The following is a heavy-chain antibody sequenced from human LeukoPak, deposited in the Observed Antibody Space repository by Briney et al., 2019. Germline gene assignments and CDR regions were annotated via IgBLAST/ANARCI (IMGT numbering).Heavy chain of an antibody. CDR3: ARTGYCSSTSCYWVLRHYYYYYYMDV. V-gene: IGHV3-30*01. CDR2: ISYDGSNK. CDR1: GFTFSSYA. D-gene: IGHD2-2*03. J-gene: IGHJ6*03. Sequence: PGGSLRLSCAASGFTFSSYAMHWVRQAPGKGLEWVAVISYDGSNKYYADSVKGRFTISRDNSKNTLYLQMNSLRAEDTAVYYCARTGYCSSTSCYWVLRHYYYYYYMDVWGKGTTVTVSS.